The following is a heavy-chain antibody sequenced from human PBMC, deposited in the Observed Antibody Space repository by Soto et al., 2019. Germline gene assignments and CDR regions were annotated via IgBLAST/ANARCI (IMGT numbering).Heavy chain of an antibody. Sequence: SVKVSCKASGGTFSSYAISWVRQAPGQGLEWMGGIIPIFGTANYAQKFQGRVTITADESTSTAYMELSSLRSEDTAVYYCARARDCSGGSCYIGYWGQVTLGTVSS. CDR1: GGTFSSYA. V-gene: IGHV1-69*13. CDR3: ARARDCSGGSCYIGY. CDR2: IIPIFGTA. D-gene: IGHD2-15*01. J-gene: IGHJ4*02.